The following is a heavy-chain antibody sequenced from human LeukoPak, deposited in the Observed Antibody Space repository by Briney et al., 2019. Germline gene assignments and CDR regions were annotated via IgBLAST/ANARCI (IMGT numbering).Heavy chain of an antibody. CDR2: IYISGST. Sequence: SGTLSLTCTVSGGSISSYYWSWIRQPAGKGLEWIGRIYISGSTNYNPSLKSRVTMSVDTSKNQFSLKLSSVTAADTAVYFCVRVRDWNYFDYWGQGALVTVSS. J-gene: IGHJ4*02. CDR1: GGSISSYY. D-gene: IGHD3/OR15-3a*01. CDR3: VRVRDWNYFDY. V-gene: IGHV4-4*07.